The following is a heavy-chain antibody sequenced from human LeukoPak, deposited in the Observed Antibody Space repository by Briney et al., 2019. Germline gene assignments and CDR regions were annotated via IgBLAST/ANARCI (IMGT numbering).Heavy chain of an antibody. Sequence: GGSLRLSCAASGFTFSSYAMHWVRQAPGKGLEWVAVISYDGSNKYYADSVKGRFTISRDNAQNTLYLQMNSLRAEDTAVYYCIRVPYWGQGALVTVSS. CDR3: IRVPY. V-gene: IGHV3-30-3*01. CDR1: GFTFSSYA. CDR2: ISYDGSNK. J-gene: IGHJ4*02.